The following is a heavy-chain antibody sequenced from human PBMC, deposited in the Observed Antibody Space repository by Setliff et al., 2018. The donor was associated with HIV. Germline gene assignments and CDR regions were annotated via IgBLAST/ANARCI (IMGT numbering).Heavy chain of an antibody. J-gene: IGHJ4*02. CDR2: IRFDGGDK. D-gene: IGHD3-9*01. V-gene: IGHV3-30*02. CDR3: ARVGGPYYDISTGYYGAVDY. CDR1: GFTFSNYG. Sequence: LRLSCAASGFTFSNYGMHWIRQAPDKGLEWVAFIRFDGGDKYYADSVKGRFTISRDNSKNTLYLQMNSLRGEDTAVYYCARVGGPYYDISTGYYGAVDYWGQGTLVTVSS.